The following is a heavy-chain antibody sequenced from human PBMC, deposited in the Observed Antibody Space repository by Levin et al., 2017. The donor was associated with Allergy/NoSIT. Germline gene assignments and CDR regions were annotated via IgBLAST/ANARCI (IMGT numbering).Heavy chain of an antibody. CDR1: GYTFTRYA. J-gene: IGHJ4*02. D-gene: IGHD4-17*01. Sequence: WASVKVSCKASGYTFTRYAMNWVRQAPGQGLEWMGWINTNTGNPTYAQGFTGRFVFSLDTSVSTAYLQISSLKAEDTAVYYCAKDYGGDYFKAFDYWGQGTLVTVSS. CDR2: INTNTGNP. V-gene: IGHV7-4-1*02. CDR3: AKDYGGDYFKAFDY.